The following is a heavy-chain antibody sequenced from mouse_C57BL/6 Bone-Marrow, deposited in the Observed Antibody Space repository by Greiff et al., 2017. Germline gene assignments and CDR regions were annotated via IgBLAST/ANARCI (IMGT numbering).Heavy chain of an antibody. CDR2: IDPETGGT. CDR1: GYTFTDYE. CDR3: TTYYGSSFYYYAMHY. V-gene: IGHV1-15*01. D-gene: IGHD1-1*01. J-gene: IGHJ4*01. Sequence: QVQLKQSGAELVRPGASVTLSCKASGYTFTDYEMHWVKQTPVHGLEWIGAIDPETGGTAYNQKFKGKAILTADKSSSTAYMELRSLTSEDSAVYYRTTYYGSSFYYYAMHYWGQGTSVTVSS.